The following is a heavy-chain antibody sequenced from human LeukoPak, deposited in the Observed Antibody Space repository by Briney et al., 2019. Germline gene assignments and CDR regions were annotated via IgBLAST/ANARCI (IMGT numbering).Heavy chain of an antibody. CDR2: INAGNGNT. CDR3: ARGYRSSTSCYFSGVY. Sequence: ASVKVSCKASGYTFTSYAMHWVRQAPGQRLEWMGWINAGNGNTKYSQKFQGRVTITRDTSAGTAYMELSSLRSEDTAVYYCARGYRSSTSCYFSGVYWGQGTLVTVSS. V-gene: IGHV1-3*01. D-gene: IGHD2-2*01. CDR1: GYTFTSYA. J-gene: IGHJ4*02.